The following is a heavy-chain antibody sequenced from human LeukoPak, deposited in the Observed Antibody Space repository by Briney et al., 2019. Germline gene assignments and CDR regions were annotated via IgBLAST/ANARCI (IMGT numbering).Heavy chain of an antibody. CDR2: IWYDGSNK. CDR3: ARDLYYGPFDY. V-gene: IGHV3-33*01. D-gene: IGHD3-10*01. J-gene: IGHJ4*02. Sequence: GGSLRLSCAASGFTFSSYGMHWVRQAPGKGLEWVAVIWYDGSNKYYADSVKGRFTISRDNSKNTLYLQMNSPRAEDTAVYYCARDLYYGPFDYWGQGTLVTVSS. CDR1: GFTFSSYG.